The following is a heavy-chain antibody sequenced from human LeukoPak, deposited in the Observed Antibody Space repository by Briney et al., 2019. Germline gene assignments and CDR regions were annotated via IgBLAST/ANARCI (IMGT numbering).Heavy chain of an antibody. CDR1: GFTFSNYW. CDR2: IKQDGSEK. J-gene: IGHJ4*02. D-gene: IGHD4-23*01. CDR3: AVEWELRTFDY. Sequence: HPGGSLRLSCAASGFTFSNYWVTWVRQAPGKGLEWVSNIKQDGSEKYYVDSVKGRFTISRDNAKNSLYLQMNSLRAEDTAVYYCAVEWELRTFDYWGQGTLVTVSS. V-gene: IGHV3-7*01.